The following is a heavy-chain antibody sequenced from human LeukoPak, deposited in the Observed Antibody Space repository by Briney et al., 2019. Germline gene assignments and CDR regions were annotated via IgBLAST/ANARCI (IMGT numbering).Heavy chain of an antibody. CDR3: VREGDAFDI. CDR1: GFTFSSCW. Sequence: GGSLRLSCAASGFTFSSCWKHWVRQGQGKGLVWVSRIKTDGSATSYADSVKGRFTISRDNAKNTLYLQMNSLRAEDTAVYYCVREGDAFDIWGQGTMVTVSS. V-gene: IGHV3-74*01. J-gene: IGHJ3*02. CDR2: IKTDGSAT.